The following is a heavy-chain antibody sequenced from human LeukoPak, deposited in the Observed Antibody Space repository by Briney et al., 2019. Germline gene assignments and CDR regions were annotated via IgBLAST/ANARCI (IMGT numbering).Heavy chain of an antibody. CDR1: GYSFSNYW. J-gene: IGHJ4*02. D-gene: IGHD6-13*01. Sequence: GESLKISCKGSGYSFSNYWIGWVRQLPGKGLEWMGIIYPGESETRYSPSVQGQVTISADKSITTAYLQWSSLKASDPAMYYCAKLGAYSSSWYGFFDYWGQGTLVAVAS. V-gene: IGHV5-51*01. CDR2: IYPGESET. CDR3: AKLGAYSSSWYGFFDY.